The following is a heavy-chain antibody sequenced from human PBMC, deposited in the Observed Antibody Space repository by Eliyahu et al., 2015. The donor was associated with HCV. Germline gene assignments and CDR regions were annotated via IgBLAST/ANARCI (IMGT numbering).Heavy chain of an antibody. V-gene: IGHV3-30*18. CDR2: ISYDGSNK. D-gene: IGHD3-22*01. CDR3: AKGATYYYDSSGPGAFDI. J-gene: IGHJ3*02. CDR1: GFTFSSYG. Sequence: QVQLVESGGGVVQPGRSLRLSCAASGFTFSSYGMHWVRQAPGKGLEWVAVISYDGSNKYYADSVKGRFTISRDNSKNTLYLQMNSLRAEDTAVYYCAKGATYYYDSSGPGAFDIWGQGTMVTVSS.